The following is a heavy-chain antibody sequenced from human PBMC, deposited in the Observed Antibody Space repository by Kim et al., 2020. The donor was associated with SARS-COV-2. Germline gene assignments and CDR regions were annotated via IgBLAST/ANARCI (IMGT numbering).Heavy chain of an antibody. Sequence: GGSLRLSCAASGFTVSNAWMSWVRQAPGKGLEWVGRIKREVDGGTNGYAAPVTGRFSISRDDSKNSLFLQMNSLKTEDTAVYFCATEGYTYGYHGIDTWGQETMVTVSS. V-gene: IGHV3-15*01. CDR2: IKREVDGGTN. D-gene: IGHD5-18*01. CDR1: GFTVSNAW. J-gene: IGHJ3*02. CDR3: ATEGYTYGYHGIDT.